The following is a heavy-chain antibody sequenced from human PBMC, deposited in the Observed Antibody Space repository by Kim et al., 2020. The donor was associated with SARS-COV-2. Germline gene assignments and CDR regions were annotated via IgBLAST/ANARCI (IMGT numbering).Heavy chain of an antibody. CDR1: GYTFTGHY. CDR2: INPYSGTT. Sequence: ASVKVSCKSSGYTFTGHYMHWFRQAPGQGLEWMGGINPYSGTTNYAQKFQGRVTVTRDTSISTVYLELSRLTSDDTALYYCARGGSQRIGYWGQGTLVTVSS. J-gene: IGHJ4*02. D-gene: IGHD3-16*01. CDR3: ARGGSQRIGY. V-gene: IGHV1-2*02.